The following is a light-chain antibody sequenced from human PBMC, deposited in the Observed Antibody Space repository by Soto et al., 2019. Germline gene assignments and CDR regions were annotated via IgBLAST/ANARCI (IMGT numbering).Light chain of an antibody. CDR3: QTWGTGIQV. J-gene: IGLJ2*01. CDR1: SGHSSYA. V-gene: IGLV4-69*01. Sequence: QLVLTQSPSASASLGASVKLTCTLSSGHSSYAIAWHQQQPEKGPRYLMRVNSDGSHSKGDGIPDRFSGSSSGAERYLTISSLQSEDGADYYCQTWGTGIQVFGGGTKLTVL. CDR2: VNSDGSH.